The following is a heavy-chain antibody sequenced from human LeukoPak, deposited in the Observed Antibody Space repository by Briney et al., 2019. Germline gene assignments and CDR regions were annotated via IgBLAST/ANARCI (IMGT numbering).Heavy chain of an antibody. Sequence: GGSLRLSCAASGFTFSTYAMHWVRQAPGKGLEYVSTISSNGGTTYYANSVKGRFTISRDNSKNTLYLQMGSLRAEDMAVYYCARVFYSSQGRGGSPPWGQGPLAPVPS. CDR1: GFTFSTYA. V-gene: IGHV3-64*01. CDR3: ARVFYSSQGRGGSPP. J-gene: IGHJ5*02. D-gene: IGHD6-13*01. CDR2: ISSNGGTT.